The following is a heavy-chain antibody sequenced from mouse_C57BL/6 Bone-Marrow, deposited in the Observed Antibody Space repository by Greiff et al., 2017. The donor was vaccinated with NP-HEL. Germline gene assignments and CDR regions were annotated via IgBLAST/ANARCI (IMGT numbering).Heavy chain of an antibody. D-gene: IGHD1-1*01. V-gene: IGHV1-64*01. Sequence: QVQLQQPGAELVKPGASVKLSCKASGYTFTSYWMHWVKQRPGQGLEWIGMIHPNSGSTNYNEKFKSKATLTVDKSSSTAYMQLSSLTSEDSAVYYCARRELYYGSSYWYFDVWGTGTTVTVSS. J-gene: IGHJ1*03. CDR1: GYTFTSYW. CDR2: IHPNSGST. CDR3: ARRELYYGSSYWYFDV.